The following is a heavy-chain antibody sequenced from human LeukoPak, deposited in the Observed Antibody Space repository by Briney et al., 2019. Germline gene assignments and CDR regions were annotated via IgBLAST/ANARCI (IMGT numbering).Heavy chain of an antibody. V-gene: IGHV3-48*01. Sequence: GGSLRLSCTASGFPFIEYSMNWVRQAPGKGLEGISYIGIDSGNTKYADSVRGRFTISADKAKNSLYLQMNSLRVEDTAVYYCARDHNYAFDNWGQGTLVSVAS. J-gene: IGHJ4*02. CDR1: GFPFIEYS. D-gene: IGHD1-1*01. CDR3: ARDHNYAFDN. CDR2: IGIDSGNT.